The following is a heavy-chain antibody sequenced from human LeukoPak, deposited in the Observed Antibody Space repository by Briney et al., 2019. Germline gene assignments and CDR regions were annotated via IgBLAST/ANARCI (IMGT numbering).Heavy chain of an antibody. CDR1: GFTFSSYA. J-gene: IGHJ2*01. CDR2: LYSGGNT. V-gene: IGHV3-23*01. CDR3: ATLRYFDWYFDL. Sequence: GGSLRLSCAASGFTFSSYAMSWVRQAPGKGLEWVSVLYSGGNTYYADSVKGRFTISRDNSKNTLYLQMNSLRAEDTAIYYCATLRYFDWYFDLWGRGTLVTVSS. D-gene: IGHD3-9*01.